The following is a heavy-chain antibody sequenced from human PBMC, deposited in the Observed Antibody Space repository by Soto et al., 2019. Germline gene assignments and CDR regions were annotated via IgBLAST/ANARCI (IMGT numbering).Heavy chain of an antibody. J-gene: IGHJ6*02. D-gene: IGHD2-21*02. CDR3: AREGDGGDSWDV. CDR1: GDSISRDYYH. Sequence: QVQLQQSGPGLVKPSQTLSLTCTVSGDSISRDYYHWTWIRQSPGKGLEWIGYIHPSGPILYNPSSKSLVTISLDTSKNQSSLPRPALTAAGTAVYFWAREGDGGDSWDVWGQGTTVTASS. V-gene: IGHV4-30-4*08. CDR2: IHPSGPI.